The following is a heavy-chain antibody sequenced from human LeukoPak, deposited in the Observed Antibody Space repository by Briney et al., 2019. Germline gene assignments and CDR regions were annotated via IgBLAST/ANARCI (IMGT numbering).Heavy chain of an antibody. CDR1: GFTFSSYA. CDR2: ISGGGGST. CDR3: AKSSYYDSSGYYREYYFDY. Sequence: GGSLRLSCAASGFTFSSYAMSWVRQAPGKGLEWVSAISGGGGSTHYADSVKGRFTISRDNSKNTLYLQMSSLRAGDTAVYYCAKSSYYDSSGYYREYYFDYWGQRTLVTVSS. J-gene: IGHJ4*02. D-gene: IGHD3-22*01. V-gene: IGHV3-23*01.